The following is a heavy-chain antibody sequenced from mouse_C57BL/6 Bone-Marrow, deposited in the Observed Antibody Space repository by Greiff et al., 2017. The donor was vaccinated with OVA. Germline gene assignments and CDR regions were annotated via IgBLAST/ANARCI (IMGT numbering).Heavy chain of an antibody. CDR2: IDPENGDT. J-gene: IGHJ3*01. V-gene: IGHV14-4*01. Sequence: VQLQQSGAELVRPGASVKLSCTASGFNIKDDYMHWVKQRPEQGLEWIGWIDPENGDTEYASKFQGKATITADTSSNTAYLQLSSLTAEDTAVYYCTTPPYYYGSSYWVAYWGQGTLVTVSA. D-gene: IGHD1-1*01. CDR1: GFNIKDDY. CDR3: TTPPYYYGSSYWVAY.